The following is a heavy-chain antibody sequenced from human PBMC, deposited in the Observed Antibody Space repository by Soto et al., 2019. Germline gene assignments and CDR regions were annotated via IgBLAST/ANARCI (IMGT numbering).Heavy chain of an antibody. J-gene: IGHJ6*03. V-gene: IGHV4-59*01. CDR2: IYYSGRT. Sequence: QVQLQESGPGLVKPSETLSLTCTVSGGSISSYYWSWIRQPPGQGLEWIGYIYYSGRTNYNPSLKSRATKTVDTSKNQFSLKLSSVIAADTAGYYCARGLVVPAAKSDYYYYMDVWGKGTTVTVSS. CDR3: ARGLVVPAAKSDYYYYMDV. D-gene: IGHD2-2*01. CDR1: GGSISSYY.